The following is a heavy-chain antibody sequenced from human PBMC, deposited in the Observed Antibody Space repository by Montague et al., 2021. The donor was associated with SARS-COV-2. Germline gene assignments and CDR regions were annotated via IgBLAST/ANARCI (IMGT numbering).Heavy chain of an antibody. V-gene: IGHV3-33*01. CDR3: ARGADGSVPPLDN. J-gene: IGHJ4*02. D-gene: IGHD3-22*01. CDR1: GFTVSSYG. CDR2: IWFDGSKK. Sequence: SLRLSCAASGFTVSSYGMPWVRQAPGKGLECVAIIWFDGSKKYYGDSVRGRFTISRDISNNTLYLQMNSLRVEDTATYYCARGADGSVPPLDNWGQGTLVTVSS.